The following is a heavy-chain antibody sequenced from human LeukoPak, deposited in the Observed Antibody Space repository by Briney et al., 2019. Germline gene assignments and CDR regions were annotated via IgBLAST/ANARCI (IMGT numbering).Heavy chain of an antibody. D-gene: IGHD2-2*01. V-gene: IGHV4-61*02. CDR2: IYTSGST. J-gene: IGHJ5*02. CDR1: GGSISSGSYY. CDR3: ARRPFCSSTSCYRFWFDP. Sequence: SQTLSLTCTVSGGSISSGSYYWSWIRQPAGKGLEWIGRIYTSGSTNYNPSLKSRVTISVDTSKNQFSLKLSSVTAADTAVYYCARRPFCSSTSCYRFWFDPWGQGTLVTVSS.